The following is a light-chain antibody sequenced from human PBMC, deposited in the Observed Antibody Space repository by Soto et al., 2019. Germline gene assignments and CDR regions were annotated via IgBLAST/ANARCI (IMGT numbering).Light chain of an antibody. CDR1: QSVLYSSNNKNY. CDR2: WAS. Sequence: DIVMTQSPDSLAVSLGERATINCKSSQSVLYSSNNKNYLALYQQKPGQPPKLLIYWASTRESGVPDRFSGSGSGTDFTLTISSLQAEDVAVYYCQQYHTTPWTFGQGTKVEIK. CDR3: QQYHTTPWT. V-gene: IGKV4-1*01. J-gene: IGKJ1*01.